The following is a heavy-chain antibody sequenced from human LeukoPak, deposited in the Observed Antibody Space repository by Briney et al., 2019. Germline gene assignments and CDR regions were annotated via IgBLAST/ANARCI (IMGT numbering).Heavy chain of an antibody. J-gene: IGHJ4*02. CDR2: ISYDGSNK. D-gene: IGHD6-19*01. Sequence: SFKASGGTFSSYAISWVRQAPGKGLEWVAVISYDGSNKYYADSVKGRFTISRDNSRNTLYLQMNSLRAEDTAVYYCANWGYSSGWHFDYWGQGTLVTVSS. V-gene: IGHV3-30*04. CDR1: GGTFSSYA. CDR3: ANWGYSSGWHFDY.